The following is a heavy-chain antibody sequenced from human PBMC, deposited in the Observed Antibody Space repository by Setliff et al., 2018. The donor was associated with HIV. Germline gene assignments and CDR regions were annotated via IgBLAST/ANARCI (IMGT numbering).Heavy chain of an antibody. CDR2: IYHRGST. D-gene: IGHD3-3*01. Sequence: SQTLSLTCAVSGYSISSGYYWGWIRQPPGKGLEWIGNIYHRGSTNYNPSLKSRVTISVDTSKNQFSLKLSSVTAADTAVYYCARAEGATYYNFSYYYGMDVWGQGTTVTVSS. V-gene: IGHV4-38-2*01. CDR3: ARAEGATYYNFSYYYGMDV. CDR1: GYSISSGYY. J-gene: IGHJ6*02.